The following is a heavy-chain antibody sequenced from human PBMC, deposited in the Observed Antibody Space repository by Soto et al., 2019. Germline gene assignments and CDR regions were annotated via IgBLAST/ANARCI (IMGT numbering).Heavy chain of an antibody. CDR3: ARRARPDFYYMDV. CDR2: ISSNGVGT. CDR1: GFTISGYA. V-gene: IGHV3-64*01. Sequence: EVQLAESGGGLAQPGWSLRLSCAASGFTISGYAMDWVRQAPGKGLEYVSGISSNGVGTYYANSVQGRFAISRDNSKNTVYLQMCSLSPEDMAVYYCARRARPDFYYMDVWGKGTTVTVSS. D-gene: IGHD6-6*01. J-gene: IGHJ6*03.